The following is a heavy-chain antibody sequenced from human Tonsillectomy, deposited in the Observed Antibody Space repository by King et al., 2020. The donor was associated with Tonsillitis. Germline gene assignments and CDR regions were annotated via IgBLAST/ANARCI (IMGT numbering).Heavy chain of an antibody. Sequence: VQLVESGGGVVQPGRSLRLSCAASGFTFSNYGMHWVRQAPGKGLEWVAIISYDGSNKYYADSVKGRFTISRDSPKNTLYLQMNSLRVEDTAVYYCAKGKRGYYGMDVWGQGTTVTVSS. CDR2: ISYDGSNK. CDR3: AKGKRGYYGMDV. J-gene: IGHJ6*02. CDR1: GFTFSNYG. V-gene: IGHV3-30*18.